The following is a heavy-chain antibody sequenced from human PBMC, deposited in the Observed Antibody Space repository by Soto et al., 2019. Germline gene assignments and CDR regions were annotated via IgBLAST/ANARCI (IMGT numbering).Heavy chain of an antibody. CDR1: GYTFTGYY. CDR3: AASSVVVPAADYYYYYGMDV. V-gene: IGHV1-2*02. D-gene: IGHD2-2*01. J-gene: IGHJ6*02. Sequence: QVQLVQSGAEVKKPGASVKVSCKASGYTFTGYYMHWVRQAPGQGLEWMGWINPNSGGTNYAQKFQGRVTMTRDTSISTAYMELSRLRSDDTAVYYCAASSVVVPAADYYYYYGMDVWGLGTTVTVSS. CDR2: INPNSGGT.